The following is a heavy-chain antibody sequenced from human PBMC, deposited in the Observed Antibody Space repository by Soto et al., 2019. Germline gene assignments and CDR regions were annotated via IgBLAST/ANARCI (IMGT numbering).Heavy chain of an antibody. CDR1: GYTFTSYA. J-gene: IGHJ1*01. CDR3: AREYSSGWYFQH. CDR2: INAGNGNT. Sequence: ASVKVSCKASGYTFTSYAMHWGRQAPGQRLEWMGWINAGNGNTKYSQKFQGRVTITRDTSASTAYMELSSLRSEDTAVYYCAREYSSGWYFQHWGQGTLVTVSS. D-gene: IGHD6-19*01. V-gene: IGHV1-3*01.